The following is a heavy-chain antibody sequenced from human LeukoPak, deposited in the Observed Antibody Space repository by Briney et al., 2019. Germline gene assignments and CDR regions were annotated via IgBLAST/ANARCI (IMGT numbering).Heavy chain of an antibody. D-gene: IGHD6-19*01. J-gene: IGHJ6*02. CDR1: GGSVTTTDYY. CDR3: ARGIAVAGTLHNYYYYGMDV. Sequence: SQTLSLTCTVSGGSVTTTDYYWSWIRQPPGKGLEWIGYIYYTGTTNYNPSLKSRVTMSVDTSKNQFSLKLSSVTAADTAVYYCARGIAVAGTLHNYYYYGMDVWGQGTLVTVSS. CDR2: IYYTGTT. V-gene: IGHV4-30-4*01.